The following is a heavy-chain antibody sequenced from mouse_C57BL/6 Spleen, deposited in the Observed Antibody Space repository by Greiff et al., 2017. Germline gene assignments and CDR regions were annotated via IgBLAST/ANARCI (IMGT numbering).Heavy chain of an antibody. D-gene: IGHD1-1*01. J-gene: IGHJ4*01. CDR1: GYSITSGYY. CDR2: ISYDGSN. Sequence: VQLKESGPGLVKPSQSLSLTCSVTGYSITSGYYWNWIRQFPGNKLEWMGYISYDGSNNYNPSLKNRISITRDTSKNQFFLKLNSVTTEDTATYYCASSSYYAMDYWGQGTSVTVSS. CDR3: ASSSYYAMDY. V-gene: IGHV3-6*01.